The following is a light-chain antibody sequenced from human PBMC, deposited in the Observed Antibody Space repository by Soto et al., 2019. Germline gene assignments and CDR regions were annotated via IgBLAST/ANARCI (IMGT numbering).Light chain of an antibody. CDR1: QSLSSN. Sequence: DIAMTQSPATLSVSLGERDTLSCRASQSLSSNLAWYQQKPGQAPRLLIYGASTRATGIPARFSGSGSGTEFTLTISRLEPEDFAVYYCQQYGSSSWTFGQGTKVDIK. J-gene: IGKJ1*01. CDR2: GAS. CDR3: QQYGSSSWT. V-gene: IGKV3-15*01.